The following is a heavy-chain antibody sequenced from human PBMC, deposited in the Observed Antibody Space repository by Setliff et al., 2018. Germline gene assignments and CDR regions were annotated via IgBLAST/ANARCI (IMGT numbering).Heavy chain of an antibody. D-gene: IGHD1-1*01. CDR1: GDTFVSYY. Sequence: ASVKVSCKTSGDTFVSYYVHWVRQAPGQGLEWMGLIKPGIDTATYAQKFQGRVTMTRDTSAKIVFMELNGLRSDDTAVYYCARDVTGTYNGRLEYWGLGTLVTVPS. CDR3: ARDVTGTYNGRLEY. J-gene: IGHJ4*02. CDR2: IKPGIDTA. V-gene: IGHV1-46*01.